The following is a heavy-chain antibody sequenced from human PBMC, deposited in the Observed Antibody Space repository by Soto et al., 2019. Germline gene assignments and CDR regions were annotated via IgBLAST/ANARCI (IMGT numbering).Heavy chain of an antibody. CDR3: AKGGTSTTGYFDY. Sequence: EVQLVESGGGLVQPGRSLRLSCAASGFTFDDYAMHWVRQVPGKGLEWVSGISWNSGSIGYADSVKDRFSISRDNANNSLYLQMNSLRAEDTALYYCAKGGTSTTGYFDYWGQGTLVTVSS. J-gene: IGHJ4*02. V-gene: IGHV3-9*01. CDR2: ISWNSGSI. CDR1: GFTFDDYA. D-gene: IGHD1-1*01.